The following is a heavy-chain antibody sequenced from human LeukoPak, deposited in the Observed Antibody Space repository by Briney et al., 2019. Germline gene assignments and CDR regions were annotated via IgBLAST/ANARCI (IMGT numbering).Heavy chain of an antibody. V-gene: IGHV1-2*02. CDR2: INPNSGGT. Sequence: AASVKVSCKASGYTFTDYYMHWVRQAPGQGLEWMGWINPNSGGTNYAQKFQGRVTMTRDTSISTAYMELSRLRSDDTAVYYCARDGSSWYIPTSNWFDPWGQGTLVTVSS. D-gene: IGHD6-13*01. J-gene: IGHJ5*02. CDR1: GYTFTDYY. CDR3: ARDGSSWYIPTSNWFDP.